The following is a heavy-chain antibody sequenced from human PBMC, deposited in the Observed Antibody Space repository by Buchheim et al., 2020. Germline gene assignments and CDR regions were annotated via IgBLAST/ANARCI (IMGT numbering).Heavy chain of an antibody. D-gene: IGHD3-16*01. CDR3: ARDLLRDSTDGLGGIFDY. CDR1: GFTFSSYW. J-gene: IGHJ4*03. CDR2: VSGTGGST. V-gene: IGHV3-23*04. Sequence: EVQLVESGGGLVQPGGSLRLSCAASGFTFSSYWMHWVRQVPGKGLEWVSTVSGTGGSTYYADSVKGRFTIPRANSKNTLYLQMNTLRAEDTAVYYCARDLLRDSTDGLGGIFDYWGQGTL.